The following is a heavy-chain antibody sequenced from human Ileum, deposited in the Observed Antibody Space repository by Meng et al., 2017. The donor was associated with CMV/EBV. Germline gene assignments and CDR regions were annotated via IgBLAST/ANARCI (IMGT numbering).Heavy chain of an antibody. Sequence: GESLKISCAASGFTVNTKYMSWVRQAPGKGLEWVSVINSDGTTYYADSVKGRFTISRDNSRNTLYLQMNSLRVEDTAVYYCARESESASPKANFDSWGQGTLVTVSS. D-gene: IGHD3-3*01. CDR2: INSDGTT. J-gene: IGHJ4*02. CDR3: ARESESASPKANFDS. V-gene: IGHV3-66*02. CDR1: GFTVNTKY.